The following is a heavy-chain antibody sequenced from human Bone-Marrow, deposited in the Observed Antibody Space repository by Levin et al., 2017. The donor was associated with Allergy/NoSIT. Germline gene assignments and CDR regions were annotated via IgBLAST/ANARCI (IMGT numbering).Heavy chain of an antibody. CDR3: ARGGHTFAPFNFYDS. Sequence: SETLSLTCTVFGDSVSSGSRYWSWIRQPPGKGLEWIGYIYDGGSTNYNPSLQGRVAISGGTSKKQVSLRLSSVTAADTALYYCARGGHTFAPFNFYDSWGQGIQVTVSS. V-gene: IGHV4-61*01. D-gene: IGHD5-18*01. CDR1: GDSVSSGSRY. J-gene: IGHJ4*02. CDR2: IYDGGST.